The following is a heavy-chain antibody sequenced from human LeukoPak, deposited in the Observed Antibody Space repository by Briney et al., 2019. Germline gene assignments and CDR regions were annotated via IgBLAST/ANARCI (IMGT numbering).Heavy chain of an antibody. CDR1: GLRFSDQY. CDR3: ATLHFYAMGV. CDR2: TSGSGANR. J-gene: IGHJ6*02. V-gene: IGHV3-11*01. Sequence: GGSLRLSCAASGLRFSDQYMIWIRQTPGKGLEWVSFTSGSGANRFYADSMKGRFTISKDNTKNSLYLQMNSLRAEDTAIYYCATLHFYAMGVWGQGTTVTVSS.